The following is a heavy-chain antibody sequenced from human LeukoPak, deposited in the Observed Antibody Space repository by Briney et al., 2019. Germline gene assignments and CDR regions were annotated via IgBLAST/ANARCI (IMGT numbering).Heavy chain of an antibody. Sequence: PGGSLRLSCAASGFTFSSYAMSWVRQAPGKGLEWVSGISGSDGNTYYADSVKGRFTISRDNSKNTLYLQMNSLRAEDAAIYCCAKDLITGTTGYYFDYWGRGTLVTVSS. CDR1: GFTFSSYA. D-gene: IGHD1-20*01. CDR3: AKDLITGTTGYYFDY. V-gene: IGHV3-23*01. CDR2: ISGSDGNT. J-gene: IGHJ4*02.